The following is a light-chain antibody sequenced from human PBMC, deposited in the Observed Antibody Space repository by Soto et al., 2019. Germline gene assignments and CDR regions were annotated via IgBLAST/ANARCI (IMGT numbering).Light chain of an antibody. CDR1: QSISGW. CDR3: QQYKTYSPLT. CDR2: KAS. J-gene: IGKJ4*01. V-gene: IGKV1-5*03. Sequence: DIQMPQSPSTLSASVGDRVTITCRASQSISGWLAWYQQKPGKAPNLLIYKASSLESGVPSRFSGSGSWTEFTLTISSLQPDDFATYYCQQYKTYSPLTFGGGTKVEIK.